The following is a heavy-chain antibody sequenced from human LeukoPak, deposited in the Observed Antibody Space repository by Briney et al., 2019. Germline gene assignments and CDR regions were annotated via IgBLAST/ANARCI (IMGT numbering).Heavy chain of an antibody. Sequence: PSETLSLTCTVSGGSFSSYFWTWIRQPAGKGLEWIGRMYPGGTTNYNPSLKSRVTMSVDTSNNQFSLKMTSVTAADTAMYYCARRGGDSSGNFDYWGQGTLVTVSS. CDR1: GGSFSSYF. D-gene: IGHD3-22*01. J-gene: IGHJ4*02. V-gene: IGHV4-4*07. CDR2: MYPGGTT. CDR3: ARRGGDSSGNFDY.